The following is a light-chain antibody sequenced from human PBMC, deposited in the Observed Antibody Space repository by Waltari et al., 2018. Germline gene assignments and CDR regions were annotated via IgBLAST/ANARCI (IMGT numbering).Light chain of an antibody. V-gene: IGKV4-1*01. CDR2: WAF. CDR3: QQYYNAPYT. CDR1: QSVLYSSNKKKY. Sequence: DIVMTQSPDSLAVSLGERATINCKSSQSVLYSSNKKKYLAWYQQKPGQPPKLLIYWAFTRESGVPDRFSGSGSATDFTLTISSLQVEDVAVYYCQQYYNAPYTFGQGSKLEIK. J-gene: IGKJ2*01.